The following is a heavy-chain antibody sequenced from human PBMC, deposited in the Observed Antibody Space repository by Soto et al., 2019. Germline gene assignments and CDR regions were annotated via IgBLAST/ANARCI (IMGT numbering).Heavy chain of an antibody. CDR2: IIGNGDTT. V-gene: IGHV3-23*01. J-gene: IGHJ4*02. D-gene: IGHD4-4*01. CDR3: AKDRDYSAARPFDH. Sequence: VQLLEAGGGLVQPGGSLRLSCAASGFTFINYGMSWVRQAPGKGLEWVSAIIGNGDTTYYAASVKGRFTISRDNSKNTVYLQLNSLRAEVTAIYYCAKDRDYSAARPFDHWGLGTLVAVSS. CDR1: GFTFINYG.